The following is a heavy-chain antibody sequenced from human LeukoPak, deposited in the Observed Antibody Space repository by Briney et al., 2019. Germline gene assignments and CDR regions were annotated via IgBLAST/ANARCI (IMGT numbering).Heavy chain of an antibody. V-gene: IGHV4-4*02. CDR2: IYHSGST. D-gene: IGHD2-2*02. CDR3: ARDCSSTSCYKHYYYYMDV. J-gene: IGHJ6*03. CDR1: GGSISSSNW. Sequence: PSETLSLTCAVSGGSISSSNWWSWVRQPPGKGLEWIGEIYHSGSTNYNPSLKSRVTISVDKSKNQFSLKLSSVTAADTAVYYCARDCSSTSCYKHYYYYMDVWGKGTTVTVSS.